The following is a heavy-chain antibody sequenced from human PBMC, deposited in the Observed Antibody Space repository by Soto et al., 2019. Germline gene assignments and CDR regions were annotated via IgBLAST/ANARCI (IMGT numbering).Heavy chain of an antibody. D-gene: IGHD6-19*01. Sequence: ASVKVSCKASGYTFTSYDINWVRQASGQGLEWMGWMNPNSGNTGYAQKFQGRVTMTRNTSISTAYMELSSLRSEDTAVYYCASSPHLSGFWGAFDIWGQGTMVTVSS. CDR3: ASSPHLSGFWGAFDI. CDR2: MNPNSGNT. V-gene: IGHV1-8*01. CDR1: GYTFTSYD. J-gene: IGHJ3*02.